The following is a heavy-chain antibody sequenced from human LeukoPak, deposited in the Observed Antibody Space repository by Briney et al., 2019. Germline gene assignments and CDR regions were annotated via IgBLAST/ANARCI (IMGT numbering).Heavy chain of an antibody. J-gene: IGHJ3*02. CDR1: GGSISSGGYS. D-gene: IGHD2-2*01. CDR2: IYHSGST. Sequence: SETLSLTCAVSGGSISSGGYSWSWIRQPPGKGLEWIGYIYHSGSTYYNPSLKSRVTISVDRSKNQFSLKLSSVTAADTAVYYCARGLGYCSSTSCYAFDTWGQGTMVTVSS. V-gene: IGHV4-30-2*01. CDR3: ARGLGYCSSTSCYAFDT.